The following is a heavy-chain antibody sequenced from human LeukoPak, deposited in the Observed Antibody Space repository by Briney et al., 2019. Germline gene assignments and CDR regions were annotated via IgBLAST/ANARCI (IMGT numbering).Heavy chain of an antibody. CDR1: GDSVSTNSAA. J-gene: IGHJ4*02. D-gene: IGHD6-19*01. V-gene: IGHV6-1*01. CDR2: TYYRSKWYS. Sequence: SQTLSLTCAISGDSVSTNSAAWNWIRQSPSRGPEWLGRTYYRSKWYSDYAVSVKSRITITADTSKNHFSLRLNSVIPEDTAVYYCARGLGSGWFAYDYWGQGTLVTVSS. CDR3: ARGLGSGWFAYDY.